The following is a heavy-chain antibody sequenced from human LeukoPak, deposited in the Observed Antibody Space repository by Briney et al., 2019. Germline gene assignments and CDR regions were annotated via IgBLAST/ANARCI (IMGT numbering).Heavy chain of an antibody. J-gene: IGHJ3*02. Sequence: PSETLSLTCTVSGGSISSSSYHWGWIRQPPGKGLEWIGSIYHSGSTYYNPSLKSRVTISVDTSKNQFSLKLNSVTAADTAVYYCARQMDKSSGWIGRIARTSVAFDIWGQGTMVTVSS. V-gene: IGHV4-39*07. CDR2: IYHSGST. D-gene: IGHD6-19*01. CDR1: GGSISSSSYH. CDR3: ARQMDKSSGWIGRIARTSVAFDI.